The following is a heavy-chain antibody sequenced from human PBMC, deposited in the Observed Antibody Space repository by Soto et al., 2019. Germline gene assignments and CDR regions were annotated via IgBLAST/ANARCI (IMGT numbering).Heavy chain of an antibody. V-gene: IGHV1-69*13. J-gene: IGHJ4*02. D-gene: IGHD3-16*01. CDR2: IIPIFGTA. Sequence: GASVKVSCKASGGTFSSYAISWVRQAPGQGLEWMGGIIPIFGTANYAQKFQGRVTITADESTSTAYMELSSLRSEDTAVYYCARSQLRLEGYYFDYWGQGTLVTVSS. CDR3: ARSQLRLEGYYFDY. CDR1: GGTFSSYA.